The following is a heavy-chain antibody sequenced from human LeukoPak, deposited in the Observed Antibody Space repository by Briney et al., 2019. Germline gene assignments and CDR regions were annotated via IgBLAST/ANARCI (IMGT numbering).Heavy chain of an antibody. Sequence: PGGSLRLSCAASGFAFSTCSMNWVRQAPGKGLEWVSSISSSSSYIYYADSVKGRFTISRDNAKNSLYLQMNSLRAEDTAVYYCARDLLAAAGSRDYWGQGTLVTVSS. V-gene: IGHV3-21*01. J-gene: IGHJ4*02. CDR2: ISSSSSYI. CDR1: GFAFSTCS. D-gene: IGHD6-13*01. CDR3: ARDLLAAAGSRDY.